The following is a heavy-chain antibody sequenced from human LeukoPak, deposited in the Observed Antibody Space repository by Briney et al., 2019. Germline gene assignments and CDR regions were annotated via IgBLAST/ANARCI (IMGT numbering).Heavy chain of an antibody. CDR2: INPSGDST. V-gene: IGHV1-46*03. CDR3: AREGVVVVPAAIPGGYYYYMDV. D-gene: IGHD2-2*02. CDR1: GYTFTSYY. J-gene: IGHJ6*03. Sequence: GASVKVSCKASGYTFTSYYMHWVRQAPGQGLEWMGIINPSGDSTSYAQKFQGRVTMTRDTSTSTVCMELSSLRSEDTAVYYCAREGVVVVPAAIPGGYYYYMDVWGRGTTVTVSS.